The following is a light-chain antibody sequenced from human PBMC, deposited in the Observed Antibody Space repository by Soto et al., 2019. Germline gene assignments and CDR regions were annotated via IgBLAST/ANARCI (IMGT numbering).Light chain of an antibody. CDR2: ATS. Sequence: DIQMTQSPSSLSASVEDRVIITCRASQSISTYLIWYQQKPGKAPKLLIYATSSSQSGVPSRFSGSGSGTDFTLTISSLQPEDFATYYCQQSYSTPPGTFGQGTKVDIK. CDR3: QQSYSTPPGT. V-gene: IGKV1-39*01. CDR1: QSISTY. J-gene: IGKJ1*01.